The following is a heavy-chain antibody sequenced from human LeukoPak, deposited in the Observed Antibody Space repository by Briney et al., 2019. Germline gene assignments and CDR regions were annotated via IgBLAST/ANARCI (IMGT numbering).Heavy chain of an antibody. CDR2: INTSGGRT. V-gene: IGHV1-46*01. Sequence: ASVKVSCKASGYTFTSYYMHWVRQAPGQGVEWRGIINTSGGRTSYAQKFQGRGTMNRDTATSTVYMQLSSLTSEDTAVYYCARDSGYGDSIDYWGQGTLVTVS. D-gene: IGHD4-17*01. CDR1: GYTFTSYY. J-gene: IGHJ4*02. CDR3: ARDSGYGDSIDY.